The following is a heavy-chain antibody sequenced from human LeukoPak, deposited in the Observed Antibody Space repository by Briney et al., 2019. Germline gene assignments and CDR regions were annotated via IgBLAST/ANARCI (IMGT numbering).Heavy chain of an antibody. D-gene: IGHD5-24*01. Sequence: GGSLRLSCAASGFTFSVAAMTWVRQAPGKGLEWVSLIGASGESTYYAGSVKGRFTISRDNSKNTLSLQMNSLRVEDTAMYFCAKDIQLSTWGLGTMVTVSS. CDR1: GFTFSVAA. CDR2: IGASGEST. J-gene: IGHJ3*01. V-gene: IGHV3-23*01. CDR3: AKDIQLST.